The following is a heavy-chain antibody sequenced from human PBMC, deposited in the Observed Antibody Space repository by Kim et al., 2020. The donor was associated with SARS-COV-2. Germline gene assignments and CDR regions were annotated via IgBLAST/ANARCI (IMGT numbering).Heavy chain of an antibody. CDR2: IYYSGKTGNT. Sequence: SETLSLSCTVSGGSVSSSGYYWGWIRQPPGEGLEWIGSIYYSGKTGNTYYNPSLKGRLTISVDTSKNRLSLNLSSVTAADTAVYYCARRAVQSKSTWEEWFDPWGQGALVTVSS. V-gene: IGHV4-39*01. J-gene: IGHJ5*02. D-gene: IGHD1-26*01. CDR1: GGSVSSSGYY. CDR3: ARRAVQSKSTWEEWFDP.